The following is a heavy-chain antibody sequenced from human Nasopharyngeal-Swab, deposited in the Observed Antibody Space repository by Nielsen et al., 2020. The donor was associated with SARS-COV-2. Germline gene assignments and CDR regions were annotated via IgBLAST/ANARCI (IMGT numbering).Heavy chain of an antibody. CDR3: AKDITSGDTMATHYYYGMDV. V-gene: IGHV3-9*01. CDR2: ISWNSGSI. J-gene: IGHJ6*02. CDR1: GFTFDDYA. D-gene: IGHD2-21*01. Sequence: SLKISCAASGFTFDDYAMHWVRQAPGKGLEWVSGISWNSGSIGYADSVKGRFTISRDNAKNSLYLQMNSLRAEDTALYYCAKDITSGDTMATHYYYGMDVWGQGTTATVSS.